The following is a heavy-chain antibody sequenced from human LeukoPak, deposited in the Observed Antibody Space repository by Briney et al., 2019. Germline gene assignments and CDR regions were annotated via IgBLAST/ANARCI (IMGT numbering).Heavy chain of an antibody. D-gene: IGHD1-7*01. Sequence: SETLSLTCTVSGGSISSYYWSWIRQPPGKGLEWIGYIYYSGSTNYNPSLKSRVTISVDTSKNQFSLKLSSVTAADTAVYYCARGRDNWNYSAFDYWGQGTLVTVPS. V-gene: IGHV4-59*01. CDR1: GGSISSYY. J-gene: IGHJ4*02. CDR2: IYYSGST. CDR3: ARGRDNWNYSAFDY.